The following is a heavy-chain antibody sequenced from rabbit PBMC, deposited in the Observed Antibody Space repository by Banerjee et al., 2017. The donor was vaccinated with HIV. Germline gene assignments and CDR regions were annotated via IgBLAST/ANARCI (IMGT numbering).Heavy chain of an antibody. CDR3: ARDSAGREDFNL. Sequence: QEQLVESGGGLVQPEGSLTLTCTASGFTISSSYWICWVRQAPGKGLEWIGCIYTGSGSTYYASWAKGRFTISKTSSTTVTLQMTSLTAADTASYFCARDSAGREDFNLWGQGTLVTVS. V-gene: IGHV1S45*01. CDR2: IYTGSGST. CDR1: GFTISSSYW. D-gene: IGHD4-1*01. J-gene: IGHJ4*01.